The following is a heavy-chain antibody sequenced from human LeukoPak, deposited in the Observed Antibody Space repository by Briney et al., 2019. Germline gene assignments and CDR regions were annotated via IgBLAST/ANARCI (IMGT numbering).Heavy chain of an antibody. CDR1: GGSISSHY. CDR2: IYYSGST. J-gene: IGHJ5*02. CDR3: ARGGTTVTPGLLWFDP. D-gene: IGHD4-17*01. V-gene: IGHV4-59*11. Sequence: SETLSLTCGVSGGSISSHYWSWIRQPPGKGLEWIGYIYYSGSTKYNPSLKSRVTISVDTSKNQFSLKLSSVTAADTAVYYCARGGTTVTPGLLWFDPWGQGTLVTVSS.